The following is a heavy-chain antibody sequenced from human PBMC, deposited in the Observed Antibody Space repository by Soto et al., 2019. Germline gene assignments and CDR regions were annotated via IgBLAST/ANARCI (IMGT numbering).Heavy chain of an antibody. V-gene: IGHV1-69*13. J-gene: IGHJ6*02. CDR1: GDTFSNYA. CDR3: ARLKVGTTTDSYYGMDV. Sequence: SVKVSCKASGDTFSNYAICWVRQAPGQGLEWIGGIIPILGSANYAQKFQGRVTISADGSTNTANLELSSLRSEDTAVYYCARLKVGTTTDSYYGMDVWGQGTTVTVSS. D-gene: IGHD1-26*01. CDR2: IIPILGSA.